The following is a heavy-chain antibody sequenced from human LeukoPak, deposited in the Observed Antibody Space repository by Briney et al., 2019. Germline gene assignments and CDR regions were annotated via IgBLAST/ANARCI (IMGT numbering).Heavy chain of an antibody. Sequence: ASVKVPCKASGYTFTGYHMHWVRQAPGQGLEWMGRINPNSGDTNYAQKFQGRVTMTRDTSISTAYMELSRLRSDDTAVYYCARDYCSSTSCLFDYWGQGTLVTVSS. CDR2: INPNSGDT. V-gene: IGHV1-2*06. CDR3: ARDYCSSTSCLFDY. D-gene: IGHD2-2*01. CDR1: GYTFTGYH. J-gene: IGHJ4*02.